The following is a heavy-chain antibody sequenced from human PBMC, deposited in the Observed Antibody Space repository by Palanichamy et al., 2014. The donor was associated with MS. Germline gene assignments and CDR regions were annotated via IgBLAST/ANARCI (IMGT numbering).Heavy chain of an antibody. CDR1: GFAFNSYW. CDR2: ITHDGSST. V-gene: IGHV3-74*01. D-gene: IGHD4-17*01. CDR3: ARDRDGDPLNY. J-gene: IGHJ4*02. Sequence: EVQLVESGGDLVQPGGSLRLSCAASGFAFNSYWMHWVRQAPGKGLVWVARITHDGSSTSYADSVTGRFTISRDNAKNTLYLQMNSLRAEDTAAYYCARDRDGDPLNYWGQGTLVTVSS.